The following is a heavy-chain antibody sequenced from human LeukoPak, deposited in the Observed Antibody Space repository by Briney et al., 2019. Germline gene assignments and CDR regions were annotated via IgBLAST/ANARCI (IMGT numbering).Heavy chain of an antibody. J-gene: IGHJ6*02. CDR3: ARAAYYDSLSAYYYGMDV. Sequence: GSVKVSCKASGGTFSSYAISWVRQATGQGLEWMGWMNPNSSNTGYAQKFQGRVTMTRNTSISTAYMELSSLRSEDTAVYYCARAAYYDSLSAYYYGMDVWGQGTTVTVSS. D-gene: IGHD3-22*01. CDR2: MNPNSSNT. CDR1: GGTFSSYA. V-gene: IGHV1-8*02.